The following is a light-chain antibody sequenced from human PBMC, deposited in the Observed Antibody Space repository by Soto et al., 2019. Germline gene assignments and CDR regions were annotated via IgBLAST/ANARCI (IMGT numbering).Light chain of an antibody. CDR1: QSVSSN. CDR3: QQYNDWPRT. V-gene: IGKV3-15*01. J-gene: IGKJ1*01. Sequence: TVITRTRATVSVSTGERATLSCRASQSVSSNLAWYQQKPGQAPRLLIYGASTRATGIPARFSGSGSGTEFTLTISSLQSEHFAVYYCQQYNDWPRTFGQGTKVDI. CDR2: GAS.